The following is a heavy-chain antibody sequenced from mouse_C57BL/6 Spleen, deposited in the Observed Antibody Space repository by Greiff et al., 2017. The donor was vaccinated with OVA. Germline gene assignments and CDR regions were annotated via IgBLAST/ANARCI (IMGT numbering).Heavy chain of an antibody. V-gene: IGHV1-7*01. Sequence: QVQLQQSGAELAKPGASVKLSCKASGYTFTSYWMHWVKQRPGRGLEWIGYINPSSGYTKYNQKFKDKATLTEDKSSSTAYMQLSRLTYEDSAVYYCARYYYGSSSGVDYWGQGTTLTVAS. D-gene: IGHD1-1*01. J-gene: IGHJ2*01. CDR2: INPSSGYT. CDR1: GYTFTSYW. CDR3: ARYYYGSSSGVDY.